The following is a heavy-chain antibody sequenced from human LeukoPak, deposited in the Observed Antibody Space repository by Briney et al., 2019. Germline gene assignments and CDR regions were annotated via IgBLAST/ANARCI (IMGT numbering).Heavy chain of an antibody. CDR2: IKQDGSEK. V-gene: IGHV3-7*01. CDR3: AREFGEYSSPLGN. CDR1: GFTFSSYW. Sequence: PGGSLRLSCAASGFTFSSYWMSWVRQAPGKGLEWVANIKQDGSEKYYVDSVKGRFTISRDNAKNSLYLQMNSLRAEDTAVYYCAREFGEYSSPLGNWGQGTLVTVSS. J-gene: IGHJ4*02. D-gene: IGHD6-6*01.